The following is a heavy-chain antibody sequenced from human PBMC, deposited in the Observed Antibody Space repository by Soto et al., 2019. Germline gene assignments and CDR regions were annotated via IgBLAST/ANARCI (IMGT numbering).Heavy chain of an antibody. CDR3: ARVRIAAAGTAPYFDH. D-gene: IGHD6-13*01. CDR2: IYPGDSDT. V-gene: IGHV5-51*01. Sequence: GESLKISCKGSGYSFTSYWIGWVRQMPGKGLEWMGIIYPGDSDTRYSPSFQGQVTISADKSISTAYLQWSSLKASDTAMYYCARVRIAAAGTAPYFDHWGQGTLVTVS. J-gene: IGHJ4*02. CDR1: GYSFTSYW.